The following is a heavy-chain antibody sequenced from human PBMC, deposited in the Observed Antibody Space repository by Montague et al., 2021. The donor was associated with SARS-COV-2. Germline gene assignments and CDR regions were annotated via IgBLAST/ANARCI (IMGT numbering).Heavy chain of an antibody. Sequence: SETLSLTCTVSGGSIASSPDYWTRLRPPPGRRLDGVSSIHYSGGTYYNLSLQSRVAISVDTSQNQLSLTLASVTAADTAVYYYANLGYCRGGACFRGGFEFWGQGILVPVSS. CDR1: GGSIASSPDY. J-gene: IGHJ4*02. V-gene: IGHV4-39*01. D-gene: IGHD2-15*01. CDR3: ANLGYCRGGACFRGGFEF. CDR2: IHYSGGT.